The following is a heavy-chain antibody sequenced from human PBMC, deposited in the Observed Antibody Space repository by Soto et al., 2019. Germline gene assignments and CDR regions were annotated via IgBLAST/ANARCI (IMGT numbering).Heavy chain of an antibody. CDR1: GFTFNSYG. D-gene: IGHD6-19*01. V-gene: IGHV3-64D*06. J-gene: IGHJ4*02. Sequence: GGSLRLSCSASGFTFNSYGMHWVRQSQGKGLEFVSAISSYGADTYYADSVKGRFAISRDNSKNTLYLQMSSLRAEDTALYYCVKEGYMRSDWYGQFDYWGQGALVTVSS. CDR2: ISSYGADT. CDR3: VKEGYMRSDWYGQFDY.